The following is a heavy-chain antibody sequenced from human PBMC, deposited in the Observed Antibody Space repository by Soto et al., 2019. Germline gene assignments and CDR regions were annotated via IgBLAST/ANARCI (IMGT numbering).Heavy chain of an antibody. V-gene: IGHV3-53*01. CDR1: GFTVGSNY. CDR2: TYRGGDT. Sequence: EVQLVESGGGLIQPGGSLRLSCTASGFTVGSNYMSWVRQAPGKGLGWVSLTYRGGDTYYANSVKGRFTISRDNSKNTLYLQMSSLRADDTAVYYCARGCSGYRSGCDYYNGMDVWGQGTTVTVSS. CDR3: ARGCSGYRSGCDYYNGMDV. D-gene: IGHD5-12*01. J-gene: IGHJ6*02.